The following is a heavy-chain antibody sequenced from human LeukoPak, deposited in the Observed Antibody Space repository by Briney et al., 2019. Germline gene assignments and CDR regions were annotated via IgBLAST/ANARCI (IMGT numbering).Heavy chain of an antibody. Sequence: GGSLRLSCAASGFTVSSNYMSWVRQAPGKGLEWVSAIYSGGSTYYADSVKGRFTISRDNSKNTLYLQMSSRRAEDTAVYYCARDQSYDFWSDYYYYMDVWGKGTTVTVSS. CDR2: IYSGGST. D-gene: IGHD3-3*01. CDR1: GFTVSSNY. J-gene: IGHJ6*03. V-gene: IGHV3-66*02. CDR3: ARDQSYDFWSDYYYYMDV.